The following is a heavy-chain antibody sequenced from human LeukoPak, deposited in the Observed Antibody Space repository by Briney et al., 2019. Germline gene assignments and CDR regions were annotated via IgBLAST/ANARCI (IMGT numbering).Heavy chain of an antibody. CDR1: GGSISSSSYY. CDR2: IYYSGST. J-gene: IGHJ4*02. V-gene: IGHV4-39*01. D-gene: IGHD2-2*01. Sequence: SETLSLTCTVSGGSISSSSYYWGWIRQPPGKGLEWIGSIYYSGSTYYNPSLKSRVTISVDTSKNQFSLKLSSVTAADTAVYYCARQSHRGTGGFYCSSTSCYPYYFDYWGQGTLVTVSS. CDR3: ARQSHRGTGGFYCSSTSCYPYYFDY.